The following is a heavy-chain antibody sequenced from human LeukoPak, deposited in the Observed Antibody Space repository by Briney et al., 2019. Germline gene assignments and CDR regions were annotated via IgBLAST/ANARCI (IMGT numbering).Heavy chain of an antibody. D-gene: IGHD4-23*01. Sequence: GGSLRLSCAASGFTFSSYWLHWVRQAPGKGLVWISRISSDGSSTNYADSVKGRFTISRDNSKNTLYLQMNSLTAEDTAVYYCARDPTTVVTPFMDYWGQGTLVTVSS. CDR1: GFTFSSYW. CDR2: ISSDGSST. CDR3: ARDPTTVVTPFMDY. J-gene: IGHJ4*02. V-gene: IGHV3-74*01.